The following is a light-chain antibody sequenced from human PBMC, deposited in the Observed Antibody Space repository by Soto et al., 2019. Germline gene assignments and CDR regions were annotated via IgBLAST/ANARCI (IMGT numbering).Light chain of an antibody. CDR3: QAWDSSTAS. CDR1: KLGDKY. Sequence: SYELTQPPSVSVSLGQTASITCSGDKLGDKYACWYQQTPGQSPVLVIYQDSKRPSGIPERFSGSNSGNTATLTISGTQAMDEADYYCQAWDSSTASFGGGTKVTVL. V-gene: IGLV3-1*01. CDR2: QDS. J-gene: IGLJ2*01.